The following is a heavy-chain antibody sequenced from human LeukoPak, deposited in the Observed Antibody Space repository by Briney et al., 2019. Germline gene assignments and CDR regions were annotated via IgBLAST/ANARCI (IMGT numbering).Heavy chain of an antibody. CDR1: GFTSSDYY. Sequence: GGSLRLSCAASGFTSSDYYMSWIRQAPGKGLEWVSYISSSSSYTNYADSVKGRFTISRDNAKNSLYLQMNSLRAEDTAVYYCAREFSHYYGSGSYRYYFDYWGQGTLVTVSS. V-gene: IGHV3-11*06. CDR3: AREFSHYYGSGSYRYYFDY. D-gene: IGHD3-10*01. CDR2: ISSSSSYT. J-gene: IGHJ4*02.